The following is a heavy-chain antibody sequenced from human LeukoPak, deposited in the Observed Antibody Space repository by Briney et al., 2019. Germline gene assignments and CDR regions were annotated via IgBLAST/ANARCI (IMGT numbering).Heavy chain of an antibody. J-gene: IGHJ6*02. CDR1: GFTFSSYA. V-gene: IGHV3-23*01. Sequence: GGSLRLSCAASGFTFSSYAMSWVRQAPGKGLEWVSAISGSGGSTYYADSVEGRFTISRDNSKNTLYLQMNSLRAEDTAVYYCASSGYYFSGMDVWGQGTTVTVSS. D-gene: IGHD3-22*01. CDR3: ASSGYYFSGMDV. CDR2: ISGSGGST.